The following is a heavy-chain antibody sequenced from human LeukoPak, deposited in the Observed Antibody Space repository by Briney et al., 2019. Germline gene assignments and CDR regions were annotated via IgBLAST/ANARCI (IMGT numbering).Heavy chain of an antibody. CDR3: AKYLTRAFDY. J-gene: IGHJ4*02. CDR2: TNQDGSNN. D-gene: IGHD2/OR15-2a*01. V-gene: IGHV3-7*01. Sequence: GESLRLPCAASGFTFRNLWMSWVRQAPGKGLEWVAHTNQDGSNNYYVDSVRGRFTISRDNAKNSLYLQMNSLRAEDTAVYYCAKYLTRAFDYWGQGTLVTVSS. CDR1: GFTFRNLW.